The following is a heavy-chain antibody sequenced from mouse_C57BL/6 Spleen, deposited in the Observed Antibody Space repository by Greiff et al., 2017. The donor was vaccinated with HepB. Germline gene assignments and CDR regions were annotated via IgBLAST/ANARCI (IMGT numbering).Heavy chain of an antibody. CDR3: TRGEYYSNEFAY. CDR2: ISGGGGNT. D-gene: IGHD2-5*01. CDR1: GFTFSSYT. Sequence: EVQLVESGGGLVKPGGSLKLSCAASGFTFSSYTMSWVRQTPEKRLEWVATISGGGGNTYYPDSVKGRFTISRDNAKNTLYLQMSSLRSEDTALYYCTRGEYYSNEFAYWGQGTLVTVSA. J-gene: IGHJ3*01. V-gene: IGHV5-9*01.